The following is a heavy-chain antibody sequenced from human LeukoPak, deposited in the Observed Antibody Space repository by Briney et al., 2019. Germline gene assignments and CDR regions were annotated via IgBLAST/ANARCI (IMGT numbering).Heavy chain of an antibody. CDR1: GFTFRDAW. Sequence: PGGSLRPSCAASGFTFRDAWMTWVRQAPGKGLEWVSTSASGPYYADAVRGRFTISRDNSRNTLSLQMDSLRAEDTAVYYCAKDHESDGYPCLDHWGLGTLVTVSS. D-gene: IGHD3-22*01. CDR2: SASGP. V-gene: IGHV3-69-1*01. J-gene: IGHJ4*02. CDR3: AKDHESDGYPCLDH.